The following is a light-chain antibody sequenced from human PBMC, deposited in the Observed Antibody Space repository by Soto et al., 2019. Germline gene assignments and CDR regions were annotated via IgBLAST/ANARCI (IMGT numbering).Light chain of an antibody. CDR3: CSYAGSSTLV. CDR1: SSDVGSYNL. J-gene: IGLJ2*01. V-gene: IGLV2-23*02. Sequence: QSALTQPASVSGSPGQSITISCTGTSSDVGSYNLVSWYQQHPGTAPKFMIYEVSKRPAGVSNRFSGSKSGNTASLTISGLQAEDEADYYCCSYAGSSTLVFGGGTKVTVL. CDR2: EVS.